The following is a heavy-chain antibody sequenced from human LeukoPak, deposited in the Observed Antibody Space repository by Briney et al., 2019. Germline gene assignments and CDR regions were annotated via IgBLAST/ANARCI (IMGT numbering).Heavy chain of an antibody. CDR1: GFSLSTYS. Sequence: GGSLRLSCVASGFSLSTYSMNWVRQAPGKGLEWVSYTGSSSTYIYYADSVKGRFTISRDNAKNSLYLQMNSLRVEDTAVYYCARAPYYYDSSGYCDYWGQGTLVTVSS. J-gene: IGHJ4*02. CDR3: ARAPYYYDSSGYCDY. D-gene: IGHD3-22*01. CDR2: TGSSSTYI. V-gene: IGHV3-21*01.